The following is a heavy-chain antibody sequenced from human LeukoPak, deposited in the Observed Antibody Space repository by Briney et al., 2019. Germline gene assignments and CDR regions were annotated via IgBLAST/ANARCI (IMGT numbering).Heavy chain of an antibody. D-gene: IGHD6-19*01. V-gene: IGHV4-59*08. CDR2: IYYSGST. Sequence: SETLSLTCTVSGGSISSYYWSWIRQPPGKGLEWIGYIYYSGSTNYNPSLKSRVTISVDTSKNQFSLKLSSVTAADTAVYYCARHPQWLGKYYFDYWGQGTLVTVSS. CDR3: ARHPQWLGKYYFDY. J-gene: IGHJ4*02. CDR1: GGSISSYY.